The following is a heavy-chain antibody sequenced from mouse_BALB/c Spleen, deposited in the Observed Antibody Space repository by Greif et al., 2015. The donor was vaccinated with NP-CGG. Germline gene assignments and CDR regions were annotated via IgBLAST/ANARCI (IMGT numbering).Heavy chain of an antibody. D-gene: IGHD2-2*01. J-gene: IGHJ1*01. CDR1: GFTFRDFY. V-gene: IGHV7-1*02. Sequence: EVKLVESGGGLVQPGGSLRLSCATSGFTFRDFYMEWVRQPPGKRLEWIAASRNKANDYTTEYSASVKGRFIVSRDTSQSILYLQMNALRAEDTAIYYCARDDGYYWYFDVWGAGTTVTVSS. CDR3: ARDDGYYWYFDV. CDR2: SRNKANDYTT.